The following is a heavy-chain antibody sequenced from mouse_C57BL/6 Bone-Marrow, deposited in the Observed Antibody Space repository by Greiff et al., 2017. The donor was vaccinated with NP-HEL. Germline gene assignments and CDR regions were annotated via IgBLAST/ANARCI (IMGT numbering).Heavy chain of an antibody. D-gene: IGHD2-2*01. Sequence: EVKLVESGGGLVKPGGSLKLSCAASGFTFSSYAMSWVRQTPETRLEWVATISAGGSYTYYPDNVKGRFTISRDNAKNNLYLQMSHLKSEDTAMYYCARDGYDGFDVWGTGTTVTVSS. CDR2: ISAGGSYT. CDR3: ARDGYDGFDV. V-gene: IGHV5-4*01. J-gene: IGHJ1*03. CDR1: GFTFSSYA.